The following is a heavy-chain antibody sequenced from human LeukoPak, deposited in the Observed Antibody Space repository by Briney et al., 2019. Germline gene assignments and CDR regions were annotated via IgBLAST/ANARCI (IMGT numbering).Heavy chain of an antibody. CDR3: ARLGPFYSRGYYFDY. Sequence: PSETLSLTYTVSGGSISSYYWSWIRQPPGKGLEWIGYIYYSGSTNYNPSLKSRVTISVDTSKNQFSLKLSSVTAADTAVYYCARLGPFYSRGYYFDYWGQGTLVTVSS. CDR2: IYYSGST. J-gene: IGHJ4*02. CDR1: GGSISSYY. V-gene: IGHV4-59*12. D-gene: IGHD2-21*01.